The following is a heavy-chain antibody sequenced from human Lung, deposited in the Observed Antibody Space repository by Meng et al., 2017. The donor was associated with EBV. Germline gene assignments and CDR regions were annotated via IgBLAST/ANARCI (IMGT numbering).Heavy chain of an antibody. J-gene: IGHJ5*02. CDR3: ARDELSWDDP. CDR2: TYYRSKWYT. V-gene: IGHV6-1*01. Sequence: QVQLQQSGPGLVKPSQTLSLTCAISGDSVSSKTATWNWIRQSPSRGLEWLGRTYYRSKWYTDYAESVKSRIIINADTSKNQFSLQLNSATPEDTAVYYCARDELSWDDPCGQGTLFTVSS. CDR1: GDSVSSKTAT. D-gene: IGHD1-26*01.